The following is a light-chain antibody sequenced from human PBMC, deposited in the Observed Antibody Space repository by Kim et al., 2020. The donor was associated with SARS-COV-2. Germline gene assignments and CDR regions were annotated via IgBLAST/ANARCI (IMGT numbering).Light chain of an antibody. J-gene: IGKJ4*01. Sequence: DIQMTQSPSSLSASVGDRVTITCRASQSISSYLNWYQQKPGKAPKLLIYAASSLQSGVSSRFSGSGSGTDFTLTISSLQPEDFATYYCQQSYSTPPLTFGGGTKV. CDR2: AAS. CDR3: QQSYSTPPLT. V-gene: IGKV1-39*01. CDR1: QSISSY.